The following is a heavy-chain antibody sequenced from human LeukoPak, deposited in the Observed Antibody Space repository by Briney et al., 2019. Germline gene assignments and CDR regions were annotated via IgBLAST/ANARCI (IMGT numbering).Heavy chain of an antibody. D-gene: IGHD6-19*01. V-gene: IGHV3-7*03. J-gene: IGHJ4*02. CDR1: GFTFSSYW. CDR3: ARGQIAVAGIGDY. CDR2: IKQDGSEK. Sequence: GGSLRLSCAASGFTFSSYWMSWVRQAPGKGLEWVANIKQDGSEKYYVDSVKGRFTISRDNAKNSLYLQMNSLRAEDTAVYYCARGQIAVAGIGDYWGQGTLVTVSS.